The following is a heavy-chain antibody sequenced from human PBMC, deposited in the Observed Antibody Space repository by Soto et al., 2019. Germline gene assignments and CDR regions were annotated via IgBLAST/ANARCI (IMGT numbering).Heavy chain of an antibody. CDR2: IYWDDDK. Sequence: QITLKESGPTLVKPTQTLTLTCTFSGFSLSTSGVGVGWIRQPPGKALEWLALIYWDDDKRYSPSLKSRLTITKDTSKNPVVLTVTNMDPADTATYYCAHRPPVSRYFSYWGQGILVTVSS. J-gene: IGHJ4*02. CDR3: AHRPPVSRYFSY. V-gene: IGHV2-5*02. D-gene: IGHD3-9*01. CDR1: GFSLSTSGVG.